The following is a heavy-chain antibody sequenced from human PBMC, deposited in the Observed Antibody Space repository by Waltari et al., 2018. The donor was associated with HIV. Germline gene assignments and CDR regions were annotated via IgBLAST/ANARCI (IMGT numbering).Heavy chain of an antibody. CDR2: IYYRRST. J-gene: IGHJ6*02. V-gene: IGHV4-59*01. Sequence: QVQLQESGPGLVKPSEALSLTCTVSGGSISTYYWRLIRQPPGKELECIWYIYYRRSTNYNPSLKSRVTISVDTSKNQVSLKLSSVTAADTAVYYCARVDAYPGDYYYGMDVWGQGTTVTVSS. CDR1: GGSISTYY. D-gene: IGHD2-2*02. CDR3: ARVDAYPGDYYYGMDV.